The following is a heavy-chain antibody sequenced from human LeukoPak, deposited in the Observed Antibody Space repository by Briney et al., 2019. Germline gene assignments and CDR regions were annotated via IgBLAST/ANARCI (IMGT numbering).Heavy chain of an antibody. CDR3: ARDRALYDRSGYYYTEDDY. CDR1: GFTFSSYA. D-gene: IGHD3-22*01. V-gene: IGHV3-23*01. CDR2: ISGSGGST. Sequence: GGSLRLSCAASGFTFSSYAMSWVRQAPGKGLEWVSAISGSGGSTYYADSVKSRFTISRDNSKNTLYLQMNSLRAEDTAVYYCARDRALYDRSGYYYTEDDYWGQGTLVTVSS. J-gene: IGHJ4*02.